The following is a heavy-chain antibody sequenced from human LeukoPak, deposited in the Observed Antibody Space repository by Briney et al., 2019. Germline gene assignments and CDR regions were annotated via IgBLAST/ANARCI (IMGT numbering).Heavy chain of an antibody. V-gene: IGHV3-21*01. D-gene: IGHD4-17*01. CDR1: GFTFSSYS. Sequence: PGGSLRLSCAASGFTFSSYSMNWVRQAPGKGLEWVSSISSSSSYIYYADSVKGRFTISRDNAKNSLYLQMNSLRAEDTAVYYCARDWGGDYVALFHYWGQGTLVTVSS. CDR2: ISSSSSYI. CDR3: ARDWGGDYVALFHY. J-gene: IGHJ4*02.